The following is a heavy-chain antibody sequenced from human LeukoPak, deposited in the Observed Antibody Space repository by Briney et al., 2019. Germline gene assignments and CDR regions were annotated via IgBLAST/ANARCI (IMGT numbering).Heavy chain of an antibody. CDR3: ARGDPKVATALDI. J-gene: IGHJ3*02. D-gene: IGHD5-12*01. CDR1: GGSISSYY. Sequence: PSETLSLTCTVSGGSISSYYWSWIRQPPGKGLEWIGYIYYSGSTNYNPSLKSRVTISLDTSKNQFSLKLSSVTAADTAVYYCARGDPKVATALDIWGQGTMVTVSS. V-gene: IGHV4-59*01. CDR2: IYYSGST.